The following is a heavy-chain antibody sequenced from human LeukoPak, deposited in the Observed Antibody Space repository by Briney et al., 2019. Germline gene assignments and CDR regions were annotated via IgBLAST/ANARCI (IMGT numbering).Heavy chain of an antibody. CDR3: ARSRATMVRGVGLDP. CDR1: GYTFTGYY. J-gene: IGHJ5*02. Sequence: ASVKVSCKASGYTFTGYYMHWVRQAPGQGLEWMGWINPNSGGTNYAQKLQGRVTMTTDTSTSTAYMELRSLRPDDTAVYYCARSRATMVRGVGLDPWGQGTLVTVSS. D-gene: IGHD3-10*01. V-gene: IGHV1-2*02. CDR2: INPNSGGT.